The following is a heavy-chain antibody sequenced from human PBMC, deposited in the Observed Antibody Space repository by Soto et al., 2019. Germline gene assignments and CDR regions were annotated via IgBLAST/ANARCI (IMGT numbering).Heavy chain of an antibody. J-gene: IGHJ6*02. CDR1: GGSMSSYY. CDR3: ARDKGYADYTYYYGMDV. CDR2: IYPSGST. V-gene: IGHV4-4*07. Sequence: QVQPQESGPGLVKPSETLSLTCSVSGGSMSSYYWSWIRQPAGKGLEWIGRIYPSGSTNYNPSLKSRVILSVDTSKNQFSLKLSSVTAADTAVYYCARDKGYADYTYYYGMDVWGQGTTVTVSS. D-gene: IGHD3-16*01.